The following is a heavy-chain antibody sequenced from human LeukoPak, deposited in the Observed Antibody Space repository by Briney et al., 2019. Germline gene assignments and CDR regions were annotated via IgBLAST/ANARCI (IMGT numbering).Heavy chain of an antibody. J-gene: IGHJ4*02. D-gene: IGHD6-13*01. Sequence: GASVKVSCKVSGYTLTELSMHWVRQAPGQGLEWMGRISPNSGVANYAQKFQGRVTMTRDTSISTAYMELSSLTSDDTAVYYCARGAAVGQTRDYWGQGTLVTVSS. CDR1: GYTLTELS. CDR2: ISPNSGVA. CDR3: ARGAAVGQTRDY. V-gene: IGHV1-2*06.